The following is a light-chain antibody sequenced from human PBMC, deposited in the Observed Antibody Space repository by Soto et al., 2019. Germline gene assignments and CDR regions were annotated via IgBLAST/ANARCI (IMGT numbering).Light chain of an antibody. J-gene: IGKJ1*01. Sequence: DIQMTQSPSTLSGSVGDRVTITCRASQTISSWLAWYQQKPGKAPKLLSYKASTLKSGVPAMFSGSGSGTEFTLTISSLQPDDFATYYCQHYNSYSEAFGQGTKVDIK. V-gene: IGKV1-5*03. CDR1: QTISSW. CDR3: QHYNSYSEA. CDR2: KAS.